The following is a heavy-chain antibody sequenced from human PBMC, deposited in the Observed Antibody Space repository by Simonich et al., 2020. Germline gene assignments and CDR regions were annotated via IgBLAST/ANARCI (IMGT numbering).Heavy chain of an antibody. CDR1: GGSISSSSYY. D-gene: IGHD6-13*01. V-gene: IGHV4-39*01. Sequence: QLQLQESGPGLVKPSETLSLTCTVSGGSISSSSYYWGWIRQPPGKGLEWMGRRYYSGSTYYNPSLKRRVTISVDTSKNQFSLKLSSVTAADTAVYYCARHAGFAFDIWGQGTMVTVSS. CDR3: ARHAGFAFDI. CDR2: RYYSGST. J-gene: IGHJ3*02.